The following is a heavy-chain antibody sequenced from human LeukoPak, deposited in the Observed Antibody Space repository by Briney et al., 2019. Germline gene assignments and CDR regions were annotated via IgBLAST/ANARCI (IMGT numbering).Heavy chain of an antibody. CDR3: ARGRYCSGGSCYLFEQIFRYYFDY. J-gene: IGHJ4*02. Sequence: SETQSLTCTVSGGSISSSSYYWGWIRQPPGKGLEWIGSIYYSGSTYYNPSLKSRVTISVDTSKNQFSLKLSSVTAADTAVYYCARGRYCSGGSCYLFEQIFRYYFDYWGQGTLVTVSS. V-gene: IGHV4-39*07. CDR1: GGSISSSSYY. CDR2: IYYSGST. D-gene: IGHD2-15*01.